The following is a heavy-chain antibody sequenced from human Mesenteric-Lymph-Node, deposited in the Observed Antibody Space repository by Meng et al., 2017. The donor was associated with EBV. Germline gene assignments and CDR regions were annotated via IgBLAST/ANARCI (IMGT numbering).Heavy chain of an antibody. CDR2: IYWDDDK. J-gene: IGHJ4*02. Sequence: QITLKESGPPPVKPTQTLTLTCTFSGFSLTTSGVGVGWIRQPPGKALEWLALIYWDDDKRYSPSLKGRLTITKDTSTNQAVLTMTNIDPMDTATYFCAHRPGVGAIDFDYWGQGTLVTVSS. D-gene: IGHD1-26*01. V-gene: IGHV2-5*02. CDR3: AHRPGVGAIDFDY. CDR1: GFSLTTSGVG.